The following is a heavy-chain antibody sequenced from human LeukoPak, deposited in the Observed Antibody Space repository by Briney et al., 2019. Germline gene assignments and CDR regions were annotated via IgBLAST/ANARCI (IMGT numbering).Heavy chain of an antibody. J-gene: IGHJ4*02. CDR3: VRDIEL. CDR2: IYSSGST. Sequence: SQTLSLTCSVSGGSMSSGSYYWSWIRQPAGKGLEWIGRIYSSGSTNYNPSLQSRVTISLDTSKDQFSLKMSSVTAADTAVYYCVRDIELWGQGTLVTASS. CDR1: GGSMSSGSYY. V-gene: IGHV4-61*02. D-gene: IGHD1-26*01.